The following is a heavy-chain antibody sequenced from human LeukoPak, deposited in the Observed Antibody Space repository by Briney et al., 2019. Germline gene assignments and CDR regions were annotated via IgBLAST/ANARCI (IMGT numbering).Heavy chain of an antibody. CDR3: ARDQRDWSYAGYFDY. J-gene: IGHJ4*02. Sequence: ASVKVSCKASGYTFTSYGISWVRQAPGQGLEWMGWISTYNSNTNYAQSLQGRVMMTTDTSTSTAYLELRRLTSDDTAIYYCARDQRDWSYAGYFDYWGQGTLVTVSS. CDR2: ISTYNSNT. CDR1: GYTFTSYG. V-gene: IGHV1-18*01. D-gene: IGHD1-7*01.